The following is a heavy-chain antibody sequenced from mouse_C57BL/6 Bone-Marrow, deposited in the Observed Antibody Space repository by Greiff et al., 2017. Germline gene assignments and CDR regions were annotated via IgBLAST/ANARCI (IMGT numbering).Heavy chain of an antibody. V-gene: IGHV1-69*01. CDR2: IDPSDSYT. J-gene: IGHJ4*01. CDR1: GYTFTSYW. Sequence: QVQLKQPGAELVMPGASVKLSCKASGYTFTSYWMHWVKQRPGQGLEWIGEIDPSDSYTNYNQKFKGKSTLTVDKSSSTAYMQLSSLPSEDSAVYYCARCRYSKNAMDYWGQGTSVTVSS. D-gene: IGHD2-5*01. CDR3: ARCRYSKNAMDY.